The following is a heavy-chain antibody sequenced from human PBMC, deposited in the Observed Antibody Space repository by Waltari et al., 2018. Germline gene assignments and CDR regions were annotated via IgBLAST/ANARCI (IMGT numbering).Heavy chain of an antibody. D-gene: IGHD3-9*01. V-gene: IGHV4-39*07. CDR1: GGSISTSKYY. CDR3: ASPILTMAFDY. J-gene: IGHJ4*02. CDR2: IYHRGST. Sequence: QVQLQESGPGLVKPSETLSLTCTVSGGSISTSKYYWGWIRQPPGKGLEWIGSIYHRGSTYYNPSLKSRVTISVDTSKNQFSLKLSSVTAADTAVYYCASPILTMAFDYWGQGTLVTVSS.